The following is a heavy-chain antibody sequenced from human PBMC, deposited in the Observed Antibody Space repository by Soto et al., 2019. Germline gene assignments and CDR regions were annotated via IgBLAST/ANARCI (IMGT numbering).Heavy chain of an antibody. CDR3: ARRYYDILTGYYYAFDI. CDR1: GGSISNYY. J-gene: IGHJ3*02. Sequence: SETLSLTCTVSGGSISNYYWSWIRQPPGKGLEWIGYIYYTGTANYNPSLKSRVTISLDASKNQFSLKLSSVTAADTAVYYCARRYYDILTGYYYAFDIWGQGTMVTVSS. D-gene: IGHD3-9*01. CDR2: IYYTGTA. V-gene: IGHV4-59*08.